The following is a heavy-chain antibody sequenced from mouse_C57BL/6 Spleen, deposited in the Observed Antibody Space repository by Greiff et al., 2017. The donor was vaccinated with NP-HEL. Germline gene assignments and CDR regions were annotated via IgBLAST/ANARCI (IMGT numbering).Heavy chain of an antibody. CDR2: IYPGDGDT. J-gene: IGHJ3*01. Sequence: QVQLQQSGPELVKPGASVKISCKASGYAFSSSWMNWVKQRPGKGLEWIGRIYPGDGDTNYNGKFKGKATLTADKSSSTAYMQLSSLTSEDSAVYFCARGGTAQATWAYWGQGTLVTVSA. V-gene: IGHV1-82*01. CDR1: GYAFSSSW. CDR3: ARGGTAQATWAY. D-gene: IGHD3-2*02.